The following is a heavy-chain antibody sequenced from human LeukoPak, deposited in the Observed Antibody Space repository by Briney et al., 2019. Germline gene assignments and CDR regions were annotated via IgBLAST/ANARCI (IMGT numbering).Heavy chain of an antibody. D-gene: IGHD4-17*01. CDR2: VSYNDIT. CDR1: GASVTATNYY. Sequence: SETLSLTCTVSGASVTATNYYWAWIRQPPGKGLVWLGTVSYNDITYYNPSLLGRVAVSRGTSKTRFSLDLTSVTTEDTAVYFCARNLRGLPSDSWGRGILVTVTS. V-gene: IGHV4-39*01. J-gene: IGHJ5*01. CDR3: ARNLRGLPSDS.